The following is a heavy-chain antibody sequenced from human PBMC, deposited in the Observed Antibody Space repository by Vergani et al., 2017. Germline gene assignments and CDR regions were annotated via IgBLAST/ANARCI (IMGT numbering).Heavy chain of an antibody. Sequence: QVQLVESGGGLVKPGGSLRLSCAASGFTFSDNYMSWVRQAPGKGLEWISYMRSGDSIDYADSVKGRFTVSRDKTKNTLYLQMNRLRAEDTAVYYCARETDTGSSVSYNYYAMDVWGQGTTVAVSS. V-gene: IGHV3-11*04. D-gene: IGHD3-9*01. CDR2: MRSGDSI. J-gene: IGHJ6*02. CDR3: ARETDTGSSVSYNYYAMDV. CDR1: GFTFSDNY.